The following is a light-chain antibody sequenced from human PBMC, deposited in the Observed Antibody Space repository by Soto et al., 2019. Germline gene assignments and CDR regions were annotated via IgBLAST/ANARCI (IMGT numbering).Light chain of an antibody. CDR1: QTVRRNF. CDR3: HHYGTSPWT. V-gene: IGKV3D-20*01. CDR2: DAS. Sequence: VLAQSPAILSLSPGESATLACGASQTVRRNFLAWYQQRPGLAPRLLIYDASSRDTGIPDRFSGSGSGTEFTLTISRLEPEDFAVYYCHHYGTSPWTFGQGTKVDIK. J-gene: IGKJ1*01.